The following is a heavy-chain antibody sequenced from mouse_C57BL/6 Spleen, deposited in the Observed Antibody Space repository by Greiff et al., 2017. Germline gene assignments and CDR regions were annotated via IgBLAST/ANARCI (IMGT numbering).Heavy chain of an antibody. D-gene: IGHD1-1*01. CDR1: GYAFSSYW. CDR2: IYPGDGDT. V-gene: IGHV1-80*01. J-gene: IGHJ1*03. CDR3: AREDYGSYWYFDV. Sequence: VKLMESGAELVKPGASVKISCKASGYAFSSYWMNWVKQRPGKGLEWIGQIYPGDGDTNYNGKFKGKATLTADKSSSTAYMQLSSLTSEDSAVYFCAREDYGSYWYFDVWGTGTTVTVSS.